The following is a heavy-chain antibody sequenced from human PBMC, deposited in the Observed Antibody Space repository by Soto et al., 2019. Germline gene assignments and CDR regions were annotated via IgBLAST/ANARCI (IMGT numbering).Heavy chain of an antibody. CDR3: ARGGGIRYFADAFDI. CDR1: GGSISSGGYY. D-gene: IGHD3-9*01. J-gene: IGHJ3*02. Sequence: QVQLQESGPGLVKPSQTLSLTCTVSGGSISSGGYYWSWIRQHPGKGLEGIGYIYYSGSTYYNPSLKSRVTISVSTSKDRFVHELSSVTAADTDVYYCARGGGIRYFADAFDIWGQGTMVTVSS. CDR2: IYYSGST. V-gene: IGHV4-31*03.